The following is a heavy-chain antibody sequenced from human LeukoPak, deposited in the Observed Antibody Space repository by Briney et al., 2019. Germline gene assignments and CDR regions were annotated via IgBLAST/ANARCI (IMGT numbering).Heavy chain of an antibody. CDR1: GYTFTSYG. Sequence: ASVKVSCKASGYTFTSYGISWVRQAPGQGLEWMGGISAYNGNTNYAQKLQGRVTMTTDTSTSTAYMELRSLRSDDTAVYYCARSMGSPEYYYYYYGMDVWGQGTTVTVSS. V-gene: IGHV1-18*01. CDR3: ARSMGSPEYYYYYYGMDV. D-gene: IGHD2-8*01. J-gene: IGHJ6*02. CDR2: ISAYNGNT.